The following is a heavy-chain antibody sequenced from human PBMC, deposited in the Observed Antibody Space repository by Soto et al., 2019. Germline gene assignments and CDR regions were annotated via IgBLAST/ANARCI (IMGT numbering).Heavy chain of an antibody. CDR3: ARDLAAVPRAFDY. CDR2: VYYTGTT. J-gene: IGHJ4*02. CDR1: GGSISSYF. D-gene: IGHD6-13*01. V-gene: IGHV4-59*01. Sequence: QVQLQESGPGLLKPSETLSLTCTVSGGSISSYFYIWVRQPPGKGLEWIGSVYYTGTTDYNPSLKRRVTISVDTSKTQFSLNLRSVTAADPAVYYCARDLAAVPRAFDYWGRGTLVTVSS.